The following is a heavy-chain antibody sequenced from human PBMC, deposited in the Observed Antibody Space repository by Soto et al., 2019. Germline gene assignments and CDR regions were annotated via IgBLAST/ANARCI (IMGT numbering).Heavy chain of an antibody. CDR1: GFTFSSYA. CDR3: ARARGDSGYRYYYYGMDV. Sequence: GGSLRLSCVASGFTFSSYAMHWVRQAPGKGLEWVAVISYDGSNKYYADSVKGRFTISRDNSKNTLYLQMNSLRAEDTAVYYCARARGDSGYRYYYYGMDVWGQGTTVTVSS. V-gene: IGHV3-30-3*01. J-gene: IGHJ6*02. CDR2: ISYDGSNK. D-gene: IGHD3-22*01.